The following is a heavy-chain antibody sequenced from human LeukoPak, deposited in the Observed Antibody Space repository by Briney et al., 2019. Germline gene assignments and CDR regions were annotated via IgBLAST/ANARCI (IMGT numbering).Heavy chain of an antibody. CDR1: GGSISSGGYY. D-gene: IGHD3-10*01. V-gene: IGHV4-31*03. J-gene: IGHJ5*02. CDR2: IYYSGGT. Sequence: SQTLSLTCTVSGGSISSGGYYWSWIRQHPGKGLEWIGYIYYSGGTYYNPSLKSRVTISVDTSKNQFSLKLSSVTAADTAVYYCARGFGEFLYWFDPWGQGTLVTVSS. CDR3: ARGFGEFLYWFDP.